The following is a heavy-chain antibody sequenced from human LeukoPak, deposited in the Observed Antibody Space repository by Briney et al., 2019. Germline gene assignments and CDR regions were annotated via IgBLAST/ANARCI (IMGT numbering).Heavy chain of an antibody. J-gene: IGHJ5*02. CDR3: ASARTVVSWFDP. CDR1: GGSISSYY. Sequence: SETLSLTCTVSGGSISSYYWSWIRQPPGKGLEWIGYIYYSGSTNYNPSLKSRVTISVDTSKNQFSLQLSSVTAADTAVYYCASARTVVSWFDPWGQGTLVTVSS. V-gene: IGHV4-59*08. D-gene: IGHD4-23*01. CDR2: IYYSGST.